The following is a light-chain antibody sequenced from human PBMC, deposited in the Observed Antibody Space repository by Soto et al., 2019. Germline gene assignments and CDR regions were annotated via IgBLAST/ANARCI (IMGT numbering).Light chain of an antibody. CDR3: MQSTHLPPT. Sequence: VMTHTPLSLSVALGRPSSISCKSSQSLLHMTGDTCLSWYHQKPGQSPQLLIYEVSTRVSGVPDRFSGSGSGTDFTLEISRVETDDVGIYYCMQSTHLPPTVGQGTRLEIK. CDR2: EVS. J-gene: IGKJ5*01. CDR1: QSLLHMTGDTC. V-gene: IGKV2-29*03.